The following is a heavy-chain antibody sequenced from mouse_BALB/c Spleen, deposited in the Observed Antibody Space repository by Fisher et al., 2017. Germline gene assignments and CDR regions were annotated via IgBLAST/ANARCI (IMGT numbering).Heavy chain of an antibody. D-gene: IGHD1-2*01. CDR3: ARWRGLRLRWYFDV. V-gene: IGHV1-69*02. Sequence: KFKGKATLTVDKSSNTAYLQLSSLTSEDTAVYYCARWRGLRLRWYFDVWGAGTTVTVSS. J-gene: IGHJ1*01.